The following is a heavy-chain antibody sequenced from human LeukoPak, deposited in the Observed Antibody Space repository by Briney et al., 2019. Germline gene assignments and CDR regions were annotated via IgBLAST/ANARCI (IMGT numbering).Heavy chain of an antibody. CDR2: IIPIFGTA. V-gene: IGHV1-69*13. CDR3: ARAPRPQAAVDP. Sequence: PVKVSCKASGGTFSSYAISWVRQAPGQGLEWMGGIIPIFGTANYAQKFQGRVTITADESTSTAYMELSSLRSEDTAVYYCARAPRPQAAVDPWGQGTLGTVSS. CDR1: GGTFSSYA. J-gene: IGHJ5*02. D-gene: IGHD6-25*01.